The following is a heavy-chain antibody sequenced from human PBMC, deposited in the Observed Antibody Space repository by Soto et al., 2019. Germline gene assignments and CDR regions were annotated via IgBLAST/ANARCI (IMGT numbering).Heavy chain of an antibody. CDR2: ISGSGGST. CDR1: GFTFSSYA. J-gene: IGHJ4*02. D-gene: IGHD2-2*01. CDR3: AKVSGDCSSTSCYAWVGLDY. Sequence: GGSLRLSCAASGFTFSSYAMSWVRQAPGKGLEWVSAISGSGGSTYYADSVKGRFTISRDNSKNTLYLQMNSLRAEDTAVYYCAKVSGDCSSTSCYAWVGLDYWGQGTLVTVSS. V-gene: IGHV3-23*01.